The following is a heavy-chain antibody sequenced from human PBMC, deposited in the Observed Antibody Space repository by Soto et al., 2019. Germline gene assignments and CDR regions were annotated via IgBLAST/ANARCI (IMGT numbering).Heavy chain of an antibody. CDR3: ARPSGSYLYYFDY. D-gene: IGHD1-26*01. V-gene: IGHV4-39*01. CDR1: GGSISSSSYY. J-gene: IGHJ4*02. CDR2: IYYSGST. Sequence: QLQLQESGPGLVKPSETLSLTCTVSGGSISSSSYYWGWIRQPPGKGLEWIGSIYYSGSTYYNPSLKSRVTISVDTSKIQFSLKLSSVTAADTAVYYCARPSGSYLYYFDYWGQGTLVTVSS.